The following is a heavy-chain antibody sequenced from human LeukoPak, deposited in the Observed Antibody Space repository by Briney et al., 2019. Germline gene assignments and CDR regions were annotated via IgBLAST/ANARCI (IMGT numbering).Heavy chain of an antibody. V-gene: IGHV3-30*03. D-gene: IGHD2-15*01. J-gene: IGHJ3*02. CDR3: ARKLGADIGAFDI. CDR1: GFTFSSYG. Sequence: PGRPLRLSCAASGFTFSSYGMHWVRQAPGKGLEWVSLISYDGSNKYYAGSVKGRFTISRDNSKNTLYVQMNSLRAEDTAVYYCARKLGADIGAFDIWGQGTMVTVSS. CDR2: ISYDGSNK.